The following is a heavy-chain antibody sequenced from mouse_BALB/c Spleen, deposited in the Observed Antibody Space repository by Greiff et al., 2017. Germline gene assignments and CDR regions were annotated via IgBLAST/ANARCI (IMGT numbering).Heavy chain of an antibody. V-gene: IGHV2-4-1*01. J-gene: IGHJ3*01. CDR3: ARRDYDVFAY. Sequence: QVQLQQSGPGLVQPSQSLSITCTVSGFSLTSYGVHWVRQSPGKGLEWLGVIWSGGSTDYNAAFISRLSISKDNSKSQVFFKMNSLQADDTAIYYCARRDYDVFAYWGQGTLVTVSA. D-gene: IGHD2-4*01. CDR1: GFSLTSYG. CDR2: IWSGGST.